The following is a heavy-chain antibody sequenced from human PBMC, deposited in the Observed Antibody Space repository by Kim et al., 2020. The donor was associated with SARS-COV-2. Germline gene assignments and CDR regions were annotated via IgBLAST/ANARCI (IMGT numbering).Heavy chain of an antibody. CDR2: FYTSGST. J-gene: IGHJ4*02. V-gene: IGHV4-4*07. D-gene: IGHD1-7*01. CDR3: AREETAATTRSFAY. CDR1: GGSISSYY. Sequence: SETLSLTCTVSGGSISSYYWTWIRQPAGKGLEWIGRFYTSGSTNYNTSLKSRVIMSIDTSKNQFSLKLRSVTAADTAVYYCAREETAATTRSFAYWGQGTLLTVS.